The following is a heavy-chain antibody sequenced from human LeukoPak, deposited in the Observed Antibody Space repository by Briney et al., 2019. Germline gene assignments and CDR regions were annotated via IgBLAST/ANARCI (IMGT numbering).Heavy chain of an antibody. CDR3: ARSPMGYVWGSFDY. V-gene: IGHV3-53*05. CDR1: GFTVSSNY. CDR2: IYSGGST. J-gene: IGHJ4*02. Sequence: GGSLRLSCAASGFTVSSNYMSWVRQAPGKGLEWVSVIYSGGSTYYADSVKGRFTISRDNSKNALYLQMNSLRAEDTAIYFCARSPMGYVWGSFDYWGQGTLVTVSS. D-gene: IGHD3-16*01.